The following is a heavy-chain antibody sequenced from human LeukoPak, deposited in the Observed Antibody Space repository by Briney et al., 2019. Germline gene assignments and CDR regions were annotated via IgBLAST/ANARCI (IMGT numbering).Heavy chain of an antibody. D-gene: IGHD6-13*01. CDR3: AKDYRYSSSWLWGPFDY. CDR1: GFTFSSYG. Sequence: PGGSLRLSCAASGFTFSSYGMHWVRQAPGKGLGWVAVISYDGSNKYYADSVKGRFTISRDNSKNTLYLQMNSLRAEDTAVYYCAKDYRYSSSWLWGPFDYWGQGTLVTVSS. J-gene: IGHJ4*02. V-gene: IGHV3-30*18. CDR2: ISYDGSNK.